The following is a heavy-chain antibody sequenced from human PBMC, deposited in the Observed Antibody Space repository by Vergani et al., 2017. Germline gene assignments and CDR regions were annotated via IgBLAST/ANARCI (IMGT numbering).Heavy chain of an antibody. CDR3: ARVPTMIVVVITPLWYFDL. CDR1: GFTFSSYS. V-gene: IGHV3-21*04. J-gene: IGHJ2*01. Sequence: EVQLVESGGGLVKPGGSLRLSCAASGFTFSSYSMNWVRQAPGKGLEWVSSISSSSSYTNYADSVKGRFTISRDNAKNSLYLQMNSLRAEDTAVYYCARVPTMIVVVITPLWYFDLWGRGTLVTVSS. CDR2: ISSSSSYT. D-gene: IGHD3-22*01.